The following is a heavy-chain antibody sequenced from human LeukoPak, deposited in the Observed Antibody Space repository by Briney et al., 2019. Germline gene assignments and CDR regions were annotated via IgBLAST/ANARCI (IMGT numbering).Heavy chain of an antibody. J-gene: IGHJ6*02. CDR1: GYTFTSYD. CDR2: MNPNSGNT. Sequence: GASVKVSCKASGYTFTSYDINWVRQATGQGLEWMGWMNPNSGNTGYAQKFQGRVTMTRNTSISTAYMELSSLRSEDTAMYYCARGYQWLVVDYYYGMDVWGQGTTVTVSS. V-gene: IGHV1-8*01. D-gene: IGHD6-19*01. CDR3: ARGYQWLVVDYYYGMDV.